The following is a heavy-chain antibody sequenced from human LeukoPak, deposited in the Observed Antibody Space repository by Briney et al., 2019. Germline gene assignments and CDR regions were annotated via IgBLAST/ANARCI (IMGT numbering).Heavy chain of an antibody. D-gene: IGHD6-13*01. CDR3: ARGGAAGIYGMDV. CDR1: GFTFSSYA. V-gene: IGHV3-23*01. CDR2: IKGSGGTT. Sequence: PGGSLRLSCAASGFTFSSYAMSWVRQAPGKGLEWVSAIKGSGGTTYYADSVKGRFTISRDNSKNTLYLQVDSLRPEDTAVYYCARGGAAGIYGMDVWGQGAIMTVTS. J-gene: IGHJ6*02.